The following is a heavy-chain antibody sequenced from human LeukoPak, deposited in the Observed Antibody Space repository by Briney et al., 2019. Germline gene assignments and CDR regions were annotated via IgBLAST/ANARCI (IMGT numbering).Heavy chain of an antibody. CDR1: GFTFSTYS. Sequence: GGSLRLFCAASGFTFSTYSMNCVRQAPGKGLEWVSSISSSSSYIYYADSVKGRFTISRDNAKISLYLQMNSLRAEDTAVYCCARVPEDYYDSSGYCDYWGQGTLVTVSS. J-gene: IGHJ4*02. D-gene: IGHD3-22*01. CDR3: ARVPEDYYDSSGYCDY. CDR2: ISSSSSYI. V-gene: IGHV3-21*01.